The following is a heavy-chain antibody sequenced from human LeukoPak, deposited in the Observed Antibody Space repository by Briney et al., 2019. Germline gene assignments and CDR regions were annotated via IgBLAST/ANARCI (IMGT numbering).Heavy chain of an antibody. J-gene: IGHJ4*02. Sequence: SETLSLTCTVSGGSISSGDYYWSWIRQPPGKGLEWIGYIYYSGSTYYNPSLKSRVTISVDTSKNQFSLKLSSVTAADTAVYYCARGDFRDTAMVMFDYWGQGTLVTVSS. CDR3: ARGDFRDTAMVMFDY. CDR2: IYYSGST. V-gene: IGHV4-30-4*01. CDR1: GGSISSGDYY. D-gene: IGHD5-18*01.